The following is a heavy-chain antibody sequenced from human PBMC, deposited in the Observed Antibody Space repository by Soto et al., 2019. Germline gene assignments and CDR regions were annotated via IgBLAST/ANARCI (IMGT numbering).Heavy chain of an antibody. J-gene: IGHJ3*02. D-gene: IGHD3-22*01. CDR3: ARSIVVVITSLAVRAFDI. V-gene: IGHV1-69*13. CDR2: IIPIFGTA. CDR1: GGTFSSYA. Sequence: GASVKVSCKASGGTFSSYAISWVQQAPGQGLEWMGGIIPIFGTANYAQKFQGRVTITADESTSTAYMELSSLRSEDTAVYYCARSIVVVITSLAVRAFDIWGQGTMVTVS.